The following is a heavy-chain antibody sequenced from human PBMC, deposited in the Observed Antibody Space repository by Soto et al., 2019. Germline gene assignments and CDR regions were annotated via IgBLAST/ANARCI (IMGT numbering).Heavy chain of an antibody. CDR3: ARDSSHGSSSDY. J-gene: IGHJ4*02. Sequence: QVQLVVSGGGLVKPGGSLRLSCAASGFTFSDYYMSWIRQAPGKGLEWVSYISNDGDTIYYADSVKGRFTISRDNAKSSLFLQMNYRGDEDTAVYYCARDSSHGSSSDYWGQGTLVTVSA. D-gene: IGHD6-6*01. V-gene: IGHV3-11*01. CDR2: ISNDGDTI. CDR1: GFTFSDYY.